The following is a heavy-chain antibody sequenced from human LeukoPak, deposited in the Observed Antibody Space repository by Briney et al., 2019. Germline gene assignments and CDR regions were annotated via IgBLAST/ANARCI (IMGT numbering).Heavy chain of an antibody. CDR1: GYTFTGYY. J-gene: IGHJ6*03. CDR3: ARDTQVVPAAPTGYYYYMDV. CDR2: INPNSGGT. D-gene: IGHD2-2*01. V-gene: IGHV1-2*02. Sequence: ASVKVSCKASGYTFTGYYMHWVRQAPGQGLEWMGWINPNSGGTNYAQKFQGRVTMTRDTSISTAYMELSRLRSDDTAVYYCARDTQVVPAAPTGYYYYMDVWGKGTTVSVSS.